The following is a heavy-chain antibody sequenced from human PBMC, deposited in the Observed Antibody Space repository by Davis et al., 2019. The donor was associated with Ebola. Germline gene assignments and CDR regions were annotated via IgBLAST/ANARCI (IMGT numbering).Heavy chain of an antibody. CDR3: ARLGYSGYDSFDY. D-gene: IGHD5-12*01. CDR2: IYYSGST. J-gene: IGHJ4*02. V-gene: IGHV4-39*07. CDR1: GGSISSSSYY. Sequence: GSLRLSCTVSGGSISSSSYYWGWIRQPPGKGLEWIGSIYYSGSTYYNPSLKSRVTISVDTSKNQFSLKLSSVTAADTAVYYCARLGYSGYDSFDYWGQGTLVTVSS.